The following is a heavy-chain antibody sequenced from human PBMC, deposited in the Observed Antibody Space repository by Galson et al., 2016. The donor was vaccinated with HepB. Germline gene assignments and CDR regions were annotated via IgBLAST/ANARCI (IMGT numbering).Heavy chain of an antibody. CDR3: ARDLEAAPGSLDFDF. CDR1: GSSIRSGYF. Sequence: SETLSLTCSVSGSSIRSGYFWVWIRQPPGKELEWIGSIYHSGTTYYNPSLKSRITMSIDTSKNQFSLRLKSVTAADTAVYYCARDLEAAPGSLDFDFWGQGTLVTVSS. D-gene: IGHD6-13*01. CDR2: IYHSGTT. V-gene: IGHV4-38-2*02. J-gene: IGHJ4*02.